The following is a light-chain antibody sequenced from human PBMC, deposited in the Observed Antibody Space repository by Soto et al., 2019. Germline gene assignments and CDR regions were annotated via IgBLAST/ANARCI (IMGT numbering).Light chain of an antibody. Sequence: EIVLTQSPGTLSLSPGERATLSCRASQSVSSTYLAWYQQKPGQAPRLLIYGASSRATGIPDRFSGSGSGTDFTLTISRLEPEDVAVYYCQQCGYSPFTFGPGTKVDIK. CDR1: QSVSSTY. V-gene: IGKV3-20*01. J-gene: IGKJ3*01. CDR2: GAS. CDR3: QQCGYSPFT.